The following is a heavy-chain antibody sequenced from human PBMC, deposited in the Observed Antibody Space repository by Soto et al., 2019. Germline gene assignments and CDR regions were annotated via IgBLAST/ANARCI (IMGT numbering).Heavy chain of an antibody. V-gene: IGHV3-15*01. D-gene: IGHD3-10*01. CDR3: TTRLYYGSGSDYINNS. CDR2: IKSKTDGGTT. Sequence: EVQLVESGGGLVKPGGSLRLSCAASGFTFSNSWMRWVRQAPGKGLEWVGRIKSKTDGGTTDDAAPVKGRFTISRDDSKLQLYLQMNSLKTEHTAVYYCTTRLYYGSGSDYINNSWGQGTLVTVSS. J-gene: IGHJ4*02. CDR1: GFTFSNSW.